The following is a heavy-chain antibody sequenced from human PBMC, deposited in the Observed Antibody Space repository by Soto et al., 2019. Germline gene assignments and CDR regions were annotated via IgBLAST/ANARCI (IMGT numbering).Heavy chain of an antibody. D-gene: IGHD6-6*01. Sequence: ASVKVSCKVSGYTLTELSMHWVRQAPGKGLEWMGGFDPEDGETIYAQKFQGRVTMTEDTSTDTAYMELSSLRSEETAVYYCATVIEYSSSAYNWFDPWGQGTLVTVSS. CDR2: FDPEDGET. CDR1: GYTLTELS. J-gene: IGHJ5*02. CDR3: ATVIEYSSSAYNWFDP. V-gene: IGHV1-24*01.